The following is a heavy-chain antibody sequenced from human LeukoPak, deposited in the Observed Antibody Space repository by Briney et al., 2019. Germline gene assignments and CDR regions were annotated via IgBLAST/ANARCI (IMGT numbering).Heavy chain of an antibody. CDR3: ARVPRESRSYYDFWSGYYPDLYYFDY. CDR2: INHSGST. J-gene: IGHJ4*02. D-gene: IGHD3-3*01. CDR1: GGSISSGSYY. Sequence: SQTLSLTCTVSGGSISSGSYYWSWIRQPPGKGLEWIGEINHSGSTNYNPSLKSRVTISVDTSKNQFSLKLSSVTAADTAVYYCARVPRESRSYYDFWSGYYPDLYYFDYWGQGTLVTVSS. V-gene: IGHV4-39*07.